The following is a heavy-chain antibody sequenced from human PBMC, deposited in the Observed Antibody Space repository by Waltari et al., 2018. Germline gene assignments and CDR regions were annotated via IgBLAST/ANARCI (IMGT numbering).Heavy chain of an antibody. CDR3: AKPHRAHSGNPLGFFDY. V-gene: IGHV3-23*04. D-gene: IGHD5-12*01. Sequence: EVQLVESGGGLVQPGGSLRLSCAASGFTFSSYAMSWVRQAPGKGLEWVSAISGSGGSTYYADSVKGRFTISRDNSKNTLYLQMNSLRAEDTAVYFCAKPHRAHSGNPLGFFDYWGQGTLVTVSS. J-gene: IGHJ4*02. CDR1: GFTFSSYA. CDR2: ISGSGGST.